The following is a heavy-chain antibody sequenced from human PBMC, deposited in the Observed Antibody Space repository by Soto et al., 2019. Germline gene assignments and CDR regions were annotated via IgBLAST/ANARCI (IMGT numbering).Heavy chain of an antibody. CDR1: GFTFSSYG. Sequence: QVQLVESGGGVVQPGRSLRLSCAASGFTFSSYGMHWVRQAPGKGLEWVAVIWYDGSNKYYADSVKGRFTISRDNSKNTLDLQMNSLRAEDTAVYYCARGRGYSYGGGYYYYYYGMDVWGQGTTVTVSS. CDR2: IWYDGSNK. CDR3: ARGRGYSYGGGYYYYYYGMDV. J-gene: IGHJ6*02. D-gene: IGHD5-18*01. V-gene: IGHV3-33*01.